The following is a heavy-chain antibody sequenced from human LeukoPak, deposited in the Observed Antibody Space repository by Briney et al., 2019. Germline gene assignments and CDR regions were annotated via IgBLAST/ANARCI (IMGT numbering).Heavy chain of an antibody. J-gene: IGHJ4*02. CDR2: IDPKSGDT. D-gene: IGHD3-10*01. V-gene: IGHV1-2*02. CDR3: ARDYYGSGSFSGH. CDR1: GYTLTDYY. Sequence: VPTVKVSCKASGYTLTDYYMQWVRQAPGQGLEWMGWIDPKSGDTNFAQKFQGRVTMTRETSITTAYMELSRLTSDDTAVYYGARDYYGSGSFSGHWGQGTLVTVSS.